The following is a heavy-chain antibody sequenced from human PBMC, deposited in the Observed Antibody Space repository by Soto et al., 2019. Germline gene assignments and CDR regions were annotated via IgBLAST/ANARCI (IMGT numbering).Heavy chain of an antibody. CDR3: AKDAVSGDGVWLLDS. CDR2: LLRSGSST. J-gene: IGHJ5*02. V-gene: IGHV3-23*01. Sequence: GGSLRLSCAASGFTFRSYAMSWARQAPGKGLEWVSSLLRSGSSTYYADSVKGRFTISGDISANSLYLQMDSLRAEDTAVYYCAKDAVSGDGVWLLDSWGQGTGVTVPQ. D-gene: IGHD4-17*01. CDR1: GFTFRSYA.